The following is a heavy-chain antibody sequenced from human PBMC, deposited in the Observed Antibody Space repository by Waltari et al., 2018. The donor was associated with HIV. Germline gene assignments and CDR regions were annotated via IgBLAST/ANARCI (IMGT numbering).Heavy chain of an antibody. J-gene: IGHJ6*02. D-gene: IGHD3-3*01. CDR2: MNPESGNT. CDR3: ARGPPNDLWPPQTRHMDV. CDR1: GYTFTGYD. V-gene: IGHV1-8*01. Sequence: QVQLVQSGTEVKKPGASVKVSCKAYGYTFTGYDMNWVRQATGQGLEWMGWMNPESGNTAYAHKFQGRVTMTRNTSIRTAYMELTSLRSEDTAVYYCARGPPNDLWPPQTRHMDVWGQGTTVTVSS.